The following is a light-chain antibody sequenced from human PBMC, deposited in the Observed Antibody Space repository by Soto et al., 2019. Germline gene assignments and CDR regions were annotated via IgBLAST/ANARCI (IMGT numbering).Light chain of an antibody. V-gene: IGKV3-20*01. CDR2: GAS. Sequence: EIGLTQSPGTLSLSPGERATLSCRASQSVSSDFLSWYQQKPGQAPRLLIYGASYRATGIPDRFSGSGSGTDFTLTIRRLEADDFAVYYCQQYGSTPPVTFGGGTKVDIK. CDR1: QSVSSDF. CDR3: QQYGSTPPVT. J-gene: IGKJ4*01.